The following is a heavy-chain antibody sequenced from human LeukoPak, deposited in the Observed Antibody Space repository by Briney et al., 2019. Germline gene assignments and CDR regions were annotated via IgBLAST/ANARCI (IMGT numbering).Heavy chain of an antibody. CDR2: ISGSGGST. V-gene: IGHV3-23*01. Sequence: GGSLRLSCAASGFTFSSYAMSWVRQAPGKGLEWVSAISGSGGSTYYADSVKGRFTISRDNSKNTLYLQMNSLRAEDTAVYYCAKDARNEDTAMVTSYFDYWGQGTLVTVS. CDR3: AKDARNEDTAMVTSYFDY. J-gene: IGHJ4*02. CDR1: GFTFSSYA. D-gene: IGHD5-18*01.